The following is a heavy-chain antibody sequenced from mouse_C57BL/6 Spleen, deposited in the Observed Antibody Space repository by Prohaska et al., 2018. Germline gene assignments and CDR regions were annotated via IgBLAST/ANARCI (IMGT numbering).Heavy chain of an antibody. CDR2: INPNNGGT. CDR3: ARADYYGSSYFEY. D-gene: IGHD1-1*01. V-gene: IGHV1-26*01. Sequence: HGKSLEWIGDINPNNGGTSYNQKFKGKATLTVDKSSSTAYMELRSLTSEDSAVYYCARADYYGSSYFEYWGQGTTLTVSS. J-gene: IGHJ2*01.